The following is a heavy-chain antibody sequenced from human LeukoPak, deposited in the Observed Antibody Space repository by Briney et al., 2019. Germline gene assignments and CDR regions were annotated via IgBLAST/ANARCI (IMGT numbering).Heavy chain of an antibody. J-gene: IGHJ4*02. CDR3: AKVWVTASTFDY. CDR2: ISYDGSNK. D-gene: IGHD2-21*02. CDR1: GFTFSSYG. V-gene: IGHV3-30*18. Sequence: LAGGSLRLSCAASGFTFSSYGMHWVRQAPGKGLEWVAVISYDGSNKYYADSVKGRFTISRDNSKNTLYLQMNSLRAEDTAVYYCAKVWVTASTFDYWGQGTLVTVSS.